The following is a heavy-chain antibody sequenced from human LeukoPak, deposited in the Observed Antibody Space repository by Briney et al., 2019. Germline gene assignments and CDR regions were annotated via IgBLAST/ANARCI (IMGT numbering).Heavy chain of an antibody. CDR2: INPNSGGT. CDR3: ARVMGSPTGTTDY. Sequence: ASVKVSCKASGYTFTGYYMHWMRQAPGQGLEWMGWINPNSGGTNYAQKFQGRVTMTRDTSISTAYMELSRLRSDDTAVYYCARVMGSPTGTTDYWGQGTLVTVSS. V-gene: IGHV1-2*02. CDR1: GYTFTGYY. D-gene: IGHD1-7*01. J-gene: IGHJ4*02.